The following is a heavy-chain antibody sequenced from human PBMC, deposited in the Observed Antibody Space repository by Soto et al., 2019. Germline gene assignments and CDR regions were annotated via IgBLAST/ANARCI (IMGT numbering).Heavy chain of an antibody. CDR1: GGSFSGYY. J-gene: IGHJ5*02. CDR3: ARGLNGYCSGGICYGFRPGRVSWFDP. CDR2: INHSGST. V-gene: IGHV4-34*01. Sequence: QVQLQQWGAGLLKPSETLSLTCAVYGGSFSGYYWSWIRQPPGKGLEWIGEINHSGSTNYNPSLKSRVTISVDTSKNPFSLRLSSGTAAHTAVYYGARGLNGYCSGGICYGFRPGRVSWFDPWGQGTLVTVSS. D-gene: IGHD2-15*01.